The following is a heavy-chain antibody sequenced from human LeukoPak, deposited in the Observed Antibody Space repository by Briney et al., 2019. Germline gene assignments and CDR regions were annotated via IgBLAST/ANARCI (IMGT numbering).Heavy chain of an antibody. CDR3: ARGLLRDGYKEAFDI. D-gene: IGHD5-24*01. J-gene: IGHJ3*02. CDR2: IYYSGST. Sequence: PSETLSLTCTVSGGSISSSSYYWGWIRQPPGKGLEWIGSIYYSGSTYYNPSLKSRVTISVDTSKNQFSLKLSSVTAADTAVYYCARGLLRDGYKEAFDIWGQGTMVTVSS. V-gene: IGHV4-39*07. CDR1: GGSISSSSYY.